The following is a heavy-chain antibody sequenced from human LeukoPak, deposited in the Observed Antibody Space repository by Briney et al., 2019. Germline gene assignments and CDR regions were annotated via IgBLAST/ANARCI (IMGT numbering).Heavy chain of an antibody. Sequence: GGSLRLSCAASGFTFSSYGMHWVRQAPGKGLEWVAVISYDGSNKYYADSVKGRFTISRDNSKNTLYLQMNSLRAEDTAVYYCARAYCSGGSCYVGYGMDVWGQGTTVTVSS. CDR1: GFTFSSYG. CDR3: ARAYCSGGSCYVGYGMDV. J-gene: IGHJ6*02. V-gene: IGHV3-30*03. D-gene: IGHD2-15*01. CDR2: ISYDGSNK.